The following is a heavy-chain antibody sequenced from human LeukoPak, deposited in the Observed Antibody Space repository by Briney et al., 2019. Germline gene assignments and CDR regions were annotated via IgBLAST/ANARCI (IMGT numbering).Heavy chain of an antibody. Sequence: PSQTLSLTCTVSGGSVSSGTYYWTWIRQPAGKGLEWIGRIYTSGSTNFNPSLKSRVTISVDTSKNQFSLKLSSVTAADTAVYYCARGGWTISLDYWGQGTLVTVSS. CDR2: IYTSGST. CDR3: ARGGWTISLDY. CDR1: GGSVSSGTYY. D-gene: IGHD2-15*01. J-gene: IGHJ4*02. V-gene: IGHV4-61*02.